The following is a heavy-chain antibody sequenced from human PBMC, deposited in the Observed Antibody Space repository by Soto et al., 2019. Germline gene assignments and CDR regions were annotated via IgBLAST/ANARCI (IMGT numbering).Heavy chain of an antibody. CDR2: IYYSGGT. CDR1: GGSISSGDYY. Sequence: QVQLQESGPGLVKPSQTLSLTCTVSGGSISSGDYYWSWIRQPPGKGLEWIGYIYYSGGTYYNPSRHRPVTVSVDTSTNPFSLKLSPGTTAETAVYYCARLVQLLQGRWFDPWGQGTLVTVSS. V-gene: IGHV4-30-4*01. J-gene: IGHJ5*02. D-gene: IGHD2-15*01. CDR3: ARLVQLLQGRWFDP.